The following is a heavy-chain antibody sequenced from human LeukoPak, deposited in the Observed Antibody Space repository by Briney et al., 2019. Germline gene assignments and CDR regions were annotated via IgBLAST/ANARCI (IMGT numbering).Heavy chain of an antibody. CDR3: ARDPPILTGPYYYYMDV. D-gene: IGHD3-9*01. Sequence: GGSLRLSCAVSGFTFSSYSMNWVRQAPGKGLEWVSSISTSSSYIYYADSVKGRFIISRDNAKNSLYLQMNSLRAEDTAVYYCARDPPILTGPYYYYMDVWGKGTTVTISS. CDR1: GFTFSSYS. V-gene: IGHV3-21*06. J-gene: IGHJ6*03. CDR2: ISTSSSYI.